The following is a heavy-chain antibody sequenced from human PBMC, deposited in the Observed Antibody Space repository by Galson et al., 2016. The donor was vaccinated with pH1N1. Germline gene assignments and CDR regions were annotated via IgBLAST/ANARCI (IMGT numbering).Heavy chain of an antibody. V-gene: IGHV1-18*01. D-gene: IGHD3-9*01. CDR2: MSAYNGNT. CDR3: ARDLGHWLAGFDT. J-gene: IGHJ4*02. Sequence: SVKVSCKASGYTFTNYGITWVRQAPGQGPEWMAWMSAYNGNTDYAQKFQGRVTMATDTSTNTAYMELRNLTSDDTAVYYCARDLGHWLAGFDTWGQGTLVAVSS. CDR1: GYTFTNYG.